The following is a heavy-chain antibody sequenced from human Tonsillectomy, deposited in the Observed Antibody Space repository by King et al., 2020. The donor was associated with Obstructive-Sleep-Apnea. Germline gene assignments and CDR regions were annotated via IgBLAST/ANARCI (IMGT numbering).Heavy chain of an antibody. Sequence: VQLVESGGGVVQPGRSLRLSCAASGFTITEYPIHWVRQAPGRGLEWVAVISYDGSNKYYADSVKGRFTISRDNSKNTLYLQMNSLRAEDTAVYYCASPSLSPDHDAYSGIDVWGQGTTVTVSS. CDR3: ASPSLSPDHDAYSGIDV. D-gene: IGHD4-11*01. CDR1: GFTITEYP. CDR2: ISYDGSNK. J-gene: IGHJ6*02. V-gene: IGHV3-30*04.